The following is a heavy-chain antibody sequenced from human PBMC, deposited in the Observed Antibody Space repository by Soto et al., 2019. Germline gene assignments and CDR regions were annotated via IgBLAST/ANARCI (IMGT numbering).Heavy chain of an antibody. CDR2: IYYSGST. J-gene: IGHJ4*02. Sequence: QLQLQESGPGLVKPSETLSLTCTVSGGSISSSSYYWGWIRQPPGKGLEWIGSIYYSGSTYYNPSLKSRVTISVDTSKNQFSLKLSSVTAADTAVYYCARRGIDYYDSSGYYYDGDRIDYWGQGTLVTVSS. CDR1: GGSISSSSYY. V-gene: IGHV4-39*01. D-gene: IGHD3-22*01. CDR3: ARRGIDYYDSSGYYYDGDRIDY.